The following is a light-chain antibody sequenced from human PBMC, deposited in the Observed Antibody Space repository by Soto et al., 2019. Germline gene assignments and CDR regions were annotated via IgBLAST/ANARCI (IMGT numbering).Light chain of an antibody. CDR1: QSVSSY. CDR3: QQRSNGYT. CDR2: DAS. Sequence: EIVLTQSPATLSLSPGERATLSCRASQSVSSYLAWYQQKPGQAPRLLIYDASNRATGIPARFSGSWSGTDVTLTISSLEPEDFAVYYCQQRSNGYTFGQGTKLEIK. J-gene: IGKJ2*01. V-gene: IGKV3-11*01.